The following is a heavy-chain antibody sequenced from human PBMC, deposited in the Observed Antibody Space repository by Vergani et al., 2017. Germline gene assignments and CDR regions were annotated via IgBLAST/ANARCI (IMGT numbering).Heavy chain of an antibody. CDR3: ARDPLANCGGDCVDF. Sequence: QVHLQESGPGLVKSSQTLSLTCTVSGVSFRSADYYWSWIRQPPGKGLEWIGYIYHSGSTSYSPSLKSRVSMSVETSKNQFSLNLRSVTAADTAIYYCARDPLANCGGDCVDFWGQGVLVTVSS. CDR2: IYHSGST. D-gene: IGHD2-21*02. CDR1: GVSFRSADYY. J-gene: IGHJ4*02. V-gene: IGHV4-30-4*08.